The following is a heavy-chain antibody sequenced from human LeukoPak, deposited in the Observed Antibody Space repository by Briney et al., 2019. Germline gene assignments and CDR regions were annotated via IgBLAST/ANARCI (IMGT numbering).Heavy chain of an antibody. CDR3: AKTSRVNSAYDSPFDY. J-gene: IGHJ4*02. CDR1: GFTFSTYA. V-gene: IGHV3-23*01. D-gene: IGHD5-12*01. CDR2: VRGSGSDT. Sequence: GGSLRLSCAASGFTFSTYAMTWVRQARGKGLEWVSSVRGSGSDTYYADSVKGRFTISRDNSKNTLYLQMHSLRAEDTAMYYCAKTSRVNSAYDSPFDYWGQGTLVTVSS.